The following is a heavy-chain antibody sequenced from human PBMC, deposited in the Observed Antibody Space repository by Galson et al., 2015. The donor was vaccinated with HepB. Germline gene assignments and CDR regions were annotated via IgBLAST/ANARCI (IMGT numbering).Heavy chain of an antibody. CDR1: GFTFSAYG. CDR2: ICSDGTSE. Sequence: SLRLSCAASGFTFSAYGMHGGRQAPGKGLEWVAVICSDGTSEYHADSVKGRFTISRDNSKNTLYLQLNSLRAEDTAVYYCARPYRPDECDFLIEYWGRGTLVTVSS. V-gene: IGHV3-33*01. J-gene: IGHJ4*02. D-gene: IGHD3/OR15-3a*01. CDR3: ARPYRPDECDFLIEY.